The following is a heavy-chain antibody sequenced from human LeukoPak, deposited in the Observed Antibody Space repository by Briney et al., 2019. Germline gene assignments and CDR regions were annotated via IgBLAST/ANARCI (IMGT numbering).Heavy chain of an antibody. CDR3: ATTYSSSLRPPFGYYYYGMDV. CDR1: GFTFSSYA. D-gene: IGHD6-13*01. CDR2: ISGSDGST. V-gene: IGHV3-23*01. Sequence: GGSLRLSCAASGFTFSSYAMSWVRQAPGKGLEWVSAISGSDGSTYYADSVKGRFTISRDNSKNTLYLQMNSLRAEDTAVYYCATTYSSSLRPPFGYYYYGMDVWGQGTTVTVSS. J-gene: IGHJ6*02.